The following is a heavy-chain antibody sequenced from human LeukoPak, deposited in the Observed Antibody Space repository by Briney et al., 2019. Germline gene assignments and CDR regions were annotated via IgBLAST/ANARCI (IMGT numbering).Heavy chain of an antibody. D-gene: IGHD2-15*01. V-gene: IGHV4-4*02. Sequence: SETLSLTCTVSGDSINSLDLWSWVRQPPGKGLEWIGEMYLSGTTHSNPSVKSRVTISVDTSNNQFSLRLGSVTAADTAVYHCARHCCSGPAKRVFDIWGQGTMVTVSS. CDR2: MYLSGTT. CDR3: ARHCCSGPAKRVFDI. CDR1: GDSINSLDL. J-gene: IGHJ3*02.